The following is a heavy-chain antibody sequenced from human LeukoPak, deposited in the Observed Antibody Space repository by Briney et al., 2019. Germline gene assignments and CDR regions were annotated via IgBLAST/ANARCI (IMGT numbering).Heavy chain of an antibody. D-gene: IGHD3-3*01. CDR3: VRGHTGTIFGVVPVNPLGY. CDR1: GFSFSGYW. CDR2: IQGDERSA. J-gene: IGHJ4*02. V-gene: IGHV3-74*01. Sequence: GGSLRLSCEGSGFSFSGYWMHWVRQAPGKGLVWVSRIQGDERSASYGDSVRGRFTISKDNAKNILYLQMDSLRVEDTAVYYCVRGHTGTIFGVVPVNPLGYWGQGTLVTVSS.